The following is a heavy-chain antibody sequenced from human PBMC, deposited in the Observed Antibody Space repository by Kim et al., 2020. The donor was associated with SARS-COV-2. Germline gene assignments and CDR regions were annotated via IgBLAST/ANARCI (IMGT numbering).Heavy chain of an antibody. D-gene: IGHD3-22*01. V-gene: IGHV4-59*08. CDR2: IYYSGST. CDR1: GGSISSYY. Sequence: SETLSLTCTVSGGSISSYYWSWIRQPPGKGLEWIGYIYYSGSTNYNPSLKSRVTISVDTSKNQFSLKLSSVTAADTAVYYCARQDDSSGYYYALSYWGQGTLVTVSS. J-gene: IGHJ4*02. CDR3: ARQDDSSGYYYALSY.